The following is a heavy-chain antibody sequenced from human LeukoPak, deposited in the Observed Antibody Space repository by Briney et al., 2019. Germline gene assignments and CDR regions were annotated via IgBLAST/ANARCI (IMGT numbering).Heavy chain of an antibody. CDR1: GYSFTSYW. D-gene: IGHD4-17*01. J-gene: IGHJ5*02. CDR3: ARLFFRDYGGYEVGNWFDP. V-gene: IGHV5-10-1*01. CDR2: IDPSDSYT. Sequence: RGESLKISCKGSGYSFTSYWISWVRQMPGKGLEWMGRIDPSDSYTNYSPSFQGHVTISADKSISTAYLQWSSLKASDTAMYYCARLFFRDYGGYEVGNWFDPWGQGTLVTVSS.